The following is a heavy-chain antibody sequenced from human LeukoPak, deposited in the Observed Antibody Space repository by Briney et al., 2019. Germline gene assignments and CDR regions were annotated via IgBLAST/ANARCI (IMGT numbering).Heavy chain of an antibody. J-gene: IGHJ4*02. CDR2: ISAYNGNT. CDR1: GYTFTSYG. Sequence: ASVKVSCKASGYTFTSYGISWVRQAPGQGLEWMGWISAYNGNTNYAQKLQGRVTMTTDTSTSTAYMELRSLRSDDTAVYYCASSNYYDSSGHPYDYWGQGTLVTVSS. V-gene: IGHV1-18*01. CDR3: ASSNYYDSSGHPYDY. D-gene: IGHD3-22*01.